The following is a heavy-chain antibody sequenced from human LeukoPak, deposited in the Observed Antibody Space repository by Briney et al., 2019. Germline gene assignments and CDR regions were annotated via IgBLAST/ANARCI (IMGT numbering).Heavy chain of an antibody. Sequence: LPGGSLRLSCAASGFTFSSYAMSWVRQAPGKGLEWVSSIYLSGGNTYSADSVKGRFTISRDNSRNTLYLQINSLRVENTAVYYCAKDQGQAVVARRFDYWGQGTLGSVSS. CDR2: IYLSGGNT. D-gene: IGHD6-6*01. J-gene: IGHJ4*02. CDR1: GFTFSSYA. V-gene: IGHV3-23*01. CDR3: AKDQGQAVVARRFDY.